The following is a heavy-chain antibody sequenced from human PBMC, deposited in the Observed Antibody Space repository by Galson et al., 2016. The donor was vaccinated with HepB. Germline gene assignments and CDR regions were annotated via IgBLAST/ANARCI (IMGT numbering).Heavy chain of an antibody. CDR3: TKGGPYHDILTGYYHGRFEY. V-gene: IGHV3-7*03. CDR2: INPDGTEI. CDR1: GFILSNYW. J-gene: IGHJ4*02. Sequence: SLRLSCAVSGFILSNYWTGWVRQAPGKGLEWVASINPDGTEIRYVDSAKGRFPISRDSAKNSLHLQLDSLRGEDTAVYFCTKGGPYHDILTGYYHGRFEYWGQGTLVTVSS. D-gene: IGHD3-9*01.